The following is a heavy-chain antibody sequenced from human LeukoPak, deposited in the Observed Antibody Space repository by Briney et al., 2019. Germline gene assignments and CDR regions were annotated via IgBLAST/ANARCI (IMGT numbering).Heavy chain of an antibody. CDR3: ARDLEGFSWYDY. Sequence: PGGSLRLSCAASGFTFSSYWMTWVRQAPGKGLEWVANIKQDGSEKYYVESVKGRFTISRDNAKNSLYLQMNSLRAEDTGVYYCARDLEGFSWYDYWGQGTLVTV. D-gene: IGHD6-13*01. J-gene: IGHJ4*02. CDR2: IKQDGSEK. CDR1: GFTFSSYW. V-gene: IGHV3-7*04.